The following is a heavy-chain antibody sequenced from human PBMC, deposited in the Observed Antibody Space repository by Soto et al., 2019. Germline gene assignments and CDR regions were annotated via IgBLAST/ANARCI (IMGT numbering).Heavy chain of an antibody. D-gene: IGHD1-1*01. CDR2: LYDVDGT. Sequence: GGSLRLSCTVFGLTVSGKKYLAWVRQAPGKGLEWVSALYDVDGTYYADSVKGRFTTSGDSSKTSVYLQMNSLRPDDTAVYFCATWHQREHAYDIWGQGTAVTISS. V-gene: IGHV3-53*01. J-gene: IGHJ3*02. CDR3: ATWHQREHAYDI. CDR1: GLTVSGKKY.